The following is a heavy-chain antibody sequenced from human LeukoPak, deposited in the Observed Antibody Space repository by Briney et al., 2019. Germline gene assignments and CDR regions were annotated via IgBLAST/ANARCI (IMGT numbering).Heavy chain of an antibody. V-gene: IGHV4-38-2*01. D-gene: IGHD6-19*01. CDR3: ARRRAVAGTWEVGYFDY. CDR1: GYSISSGYY. J-gene: IGHJ4*02. Sequence: SETLSLTCAVSGYSISSGYYWGWIRQPPGKGLEWIGSIYHSGSTYYNPSLKSRVTISADTSKDQFSLKLSSVTAADTAVYYCARRRAVAGTWEVGYFDYWGQGTLVTVSS. CDR2: IYHSGST.